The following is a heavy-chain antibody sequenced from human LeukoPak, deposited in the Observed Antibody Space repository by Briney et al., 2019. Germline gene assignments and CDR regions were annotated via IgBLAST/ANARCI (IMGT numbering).Heavy chain of an antibody. D-gene: IGHD6-19*01. CDR2: IYGSGYT. V-gene: IGHV4-59*01. J-gene: IGHJ4*02. Sequence: SETLSRTCTVSGGSISGWYWSWIRQPPGKGLEWIGNIYGSGYTNYNPSLKSRVTMSIDTSKNHFSLKLTSVTAADTATYYCARETSLAGFASGLGFNYWGQGILVSVSS. CDR3: ARETSLAGFASGLGFNY. CDR1: GGSISGWY.